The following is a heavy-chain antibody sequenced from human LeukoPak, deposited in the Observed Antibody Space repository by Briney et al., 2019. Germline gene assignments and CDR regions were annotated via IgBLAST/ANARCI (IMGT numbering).Heavy chain of an antibody. J-gene: IGHJ4*02. CDR1: GYTFTGYY. V-gene: IGHV1-2*02. D-gene: IGHD3-10*01. Sequence: AASVKVSCKASGYTFTGYYMHWVRQAPGQGLEWMGWINPNSGGTNYAQKFQGRVTMTRDTSISTAYMELSRLRSDDTAVYYCARLNTYYYGSGSSHWGQGTLVTVSS. CDR2: INPNSGGT. CDR3: ARLNTYYYGSGSSH.